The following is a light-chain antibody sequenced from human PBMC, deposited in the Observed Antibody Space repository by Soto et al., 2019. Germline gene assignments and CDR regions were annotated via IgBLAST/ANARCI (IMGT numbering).Light chain of an antibody. CDR2: NNN. V-gene: IGLV1-44*01. CDR3: AAWDDSLTGRV. CDR1: NSNIGTYT. Sequence: QSVLTQPPSASGTPGQRVTISCSGGNSNIGTYTVNWYQHVPGTAPKLLIYNNNERPSGVPDRFSGSKSGTSASLAISGLQSEDEADYYCAAWDDSLTGRVFGGGTKLTVL. J-gene: IGLJ3*02.